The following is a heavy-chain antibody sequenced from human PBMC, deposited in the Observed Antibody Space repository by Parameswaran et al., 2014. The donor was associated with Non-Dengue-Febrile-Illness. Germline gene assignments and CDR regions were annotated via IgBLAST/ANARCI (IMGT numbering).Heavy chain of an antibody. CDR2: IFYSGST. D-gene: IGHD1-1*01. J-gene: IGHJ3*02. Sequence: RWIRQPPGKGLEWIGYIFYSGSTNYNPSLKSRVSISVDTSKNQFSLKVNSVTAADTAVYYCARDTVSPTKNAFDIWGQGTMVTVSS. V-gene: IGHV4-59*01. CDR3: ARDTVSPTKNAFDI.